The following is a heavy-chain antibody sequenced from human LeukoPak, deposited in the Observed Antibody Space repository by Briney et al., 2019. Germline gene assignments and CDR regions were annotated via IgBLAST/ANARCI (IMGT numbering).Heavy chain of an antibody. CDR2: IWYDGSNK. Sequence: GGSLRLSCSASGFTFSSYAMHWVRQAPGKGLEWVAVIWYDGSNKYYADSVKGRFTISRDNSKNTLYLQMNSLRAEDTAVYYCARDRYSSSSGWGRVDYWGQGTLVTVSS. V-gene: IGHV3-33*08. CDR3: ARDRYSSSSGWGRVDY. J-gene: IGHJ4*02. D-gene: IGHD6-6*01. CDR1: GFTFSSYA.